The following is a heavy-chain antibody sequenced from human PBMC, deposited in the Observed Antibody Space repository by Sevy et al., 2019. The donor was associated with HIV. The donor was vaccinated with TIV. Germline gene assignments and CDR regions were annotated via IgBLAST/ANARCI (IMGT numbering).Heavy chain of an antibody. CDR3: ARLTSLVSDFDY. D-gene: IGHD6-13*01. J-gene: IGHJ4*02. V-gene: IGHV5-51*01. CDR1: GYSFATNW. CDR2: IYPGDSDT. Sequence: GESLKISCKGSGYSFATNWIGWVRQMPGKGLEWMGIIYPGDSDTRYCPSFQGQVTISADKSISTAYLQWSSLKASDTAMYYCARLTSLVSDFDYWGQGTLVTVSS.